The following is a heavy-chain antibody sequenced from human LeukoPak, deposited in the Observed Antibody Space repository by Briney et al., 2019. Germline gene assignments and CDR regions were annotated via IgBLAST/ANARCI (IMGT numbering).Heavy chain of an antibody. CDR2: INPSGGST. V-gene: IGHV1-46*01. Sequence: ASVTVSCKASGYTFTSYYMHWVRQAPGQGLEWMGIINPSGGSTSYAQKFQGRVTMTRDTSTSTVYMELSSLRSEDTAVYYCARDRPHANYYDSSGYQYFQHWGQGTLVTVSS. CDR3: ARDRPHANYYDSSGYQYFQH. CDR1: GYTFTSYY. D-gene: IGHD3-22*01. J-gene: IGHJ1*01.